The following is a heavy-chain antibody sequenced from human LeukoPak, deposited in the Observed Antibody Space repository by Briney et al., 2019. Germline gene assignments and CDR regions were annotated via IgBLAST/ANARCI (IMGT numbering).Heavy chain of an antibody. D-gene: IGHD6-19*01. J-gene: IGHJ4*02. V-gene: IGHV4-38-2*01. CDR2: IYHSGST. Sequence: ASETLSLTCAVSGYSISSGYYWAWIRQPPGKGLEWIGSIYHSGSTYYNPSLKSRVTISVDTSKNQFSLKLSSVTAADTAVYYCARSQYSSGPTTDWGQGTLVTVSS. CDR1: GYSISSGYY. CDR3: ARSQYSSGPTTD.